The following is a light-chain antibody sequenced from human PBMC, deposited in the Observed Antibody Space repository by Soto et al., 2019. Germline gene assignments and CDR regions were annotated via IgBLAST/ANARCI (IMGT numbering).Light chain of an antibody. CDR3: LQQNTYPWT. V-gene: IGKV1-17*01. Sequence: DIQMTQSPSSLSASVGDRVTITCRASQGIGNDLGWYQQKPGKAPKRLMYAASSLQSGGPSRFSGSGSGTEFTLIIISLQPEDFAIYYCLQQNTYPWTFGQGTKVEIK. CDR1: QGIGND. J-gene: IGKJ1*01. CDR2: AAS.